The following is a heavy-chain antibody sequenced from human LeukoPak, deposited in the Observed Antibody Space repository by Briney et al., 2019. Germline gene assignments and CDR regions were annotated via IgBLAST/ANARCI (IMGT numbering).Heavy chain of an antibody. CDR2: IWYDGSNK. CDR1: GFTFSSYG. D-gene: IGHD3-22*01. CDR3: AKGYYYDSSGYPSPIDY. Sequence: GGSLRLSCAASGFTFSSYGMHWVRQAPGKGLEWVAVIWYDGSNKYYADSVKGRFTISRDNSKNTLYLQMNSLRAEDTVVYYCAKGYYYDSSGYPSPIDYWGQGTLVTVSS. J-gene: IGHJ4*02. V-gene: IGHV3-30*02.